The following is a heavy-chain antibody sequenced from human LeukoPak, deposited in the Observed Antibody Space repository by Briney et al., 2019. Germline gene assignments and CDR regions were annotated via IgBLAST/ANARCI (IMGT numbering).Heavy chain of an antibody. CDR3: AKDPDYYGSGSYSDY. CDR1: GFTFSSYS. CDR2: ISSSSSYI. D-gene: IGHD3-10*01. V-gene: IGHV3-21*01. J-gene: IGHJ4*02. Sequence: GGSLRLSCAASGFTFSSYSVNWVRQAPGKGLEWVSSISSSSSYIYYADSVKGRFTISRDNSKNTLYLQMNSLRAEDTAVYYCAKDPDYYGSGSYSDYWGQGTLVTVSS.